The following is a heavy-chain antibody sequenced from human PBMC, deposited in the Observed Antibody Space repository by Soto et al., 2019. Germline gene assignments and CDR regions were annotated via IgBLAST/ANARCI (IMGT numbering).Heavy chain of an antibody. CDR2: IYYSGST. Sequence: SETLSLTCTVSGGSISSYYWSWIRQPPGKGLEWIGYIYYSGSTNYNPSLKSRVTISVDTSKNQFSLKLSSVTAADTAVYYCARGTNEVTTFDIWGQGTMITVSS. V-gene: IGHV4-59*08. D-gene: IGHD4-17*01. J-gene: IGHJ3*02. CDR1: GGSISSYY. CDR3: ARGTNEVTTFDI.